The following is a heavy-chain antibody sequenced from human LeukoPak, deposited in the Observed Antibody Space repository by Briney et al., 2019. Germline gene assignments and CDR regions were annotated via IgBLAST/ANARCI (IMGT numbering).Heavy chain of an antibody. CDR3: AKSVVVITTPIDY. CDR2: ISSSGDIT. J-gene: IGHJ4*02. D-gene: IGHD3-22*01. V-gene: IGHV3-23*01. CDR1: GFTFTSHG. Sequence: PSGGSLRLSRAAAGFTFTSHGMNSVRQAPGKGLEWVSGISSSGDITYYADSVKGRFTISRDNSKNTLFLQINSLGAEDTVVYYCAKSVVVITTPIDYWGQGTLVSVSS.